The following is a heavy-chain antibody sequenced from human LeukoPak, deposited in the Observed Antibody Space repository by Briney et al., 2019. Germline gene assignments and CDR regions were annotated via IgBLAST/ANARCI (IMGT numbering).Heavy chain of an antibody. CDR1: GGSISSGGYY. D-gene: IGHD3-10*01. CDR3: ARVLSGSYIEIDY. J-gene: IGHJ4*02. CDR2: IYYSGST. Sequence: LSLTCTVSGGSISSGGYYWSWIRQHPGKGLEWIGYIYYSGSTYYNPSLKSRVTISVDTSKNQFSLKLSSVTAADTAVYYCARVLSGSYIEIDYWGQGTLVTVSS. V-gene: IGHV4-31*03.